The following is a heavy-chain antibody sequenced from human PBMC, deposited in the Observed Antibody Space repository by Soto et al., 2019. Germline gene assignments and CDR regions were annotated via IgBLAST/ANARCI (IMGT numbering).Heavy chain of an antibody. Sequence: VKVSCKTSGYTFTNYGISWVRQAPGQGLEWMGWISAHTGNTNYAQKFQGRVTMTTDTSTSTAYMELRSLRSDDTAVYYCARVLGYNSSWWRHTAFDIWGQGTMVTVSS. CDR1: GYTFTNYG. J-gene: IGHJ3*02. V-gene: IGHV1-18*01. CDR3: ARVLGYNSSWWRHTAFDI. CDR2: ISAHTGNT. D-gene: IGHD6-13*01.